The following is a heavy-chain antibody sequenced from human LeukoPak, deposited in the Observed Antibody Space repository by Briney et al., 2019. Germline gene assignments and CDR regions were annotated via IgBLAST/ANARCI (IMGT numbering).Heavy chain of an antibody. D-gene: IGHD2-21*02. J-gene: IGHJ4*02. V-gene: IGHV1-2*02. Sequence: GASVKVSCKASGYTFTGYYMHWVRQAPGQGLEWMGWINPNSGGTNYAQKFQGRVTMTRDTSISTAYMELSRLRSDDTAVYYCARDDAYCGGDCSNRGDYWGQGTLVTVSS. CDR3: ARDDAYCGGDCSNRGDY. CDR2: INPNSGGT. CDR1: GYTFTGYY.